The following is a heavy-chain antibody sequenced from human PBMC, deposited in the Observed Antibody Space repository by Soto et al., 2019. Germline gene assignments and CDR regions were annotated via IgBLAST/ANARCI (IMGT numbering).Heavy chain of an antibody. CDR3: ARDHIAAADTYALDI. V-gene: IGHV1-46*01. Sequence: ASVKVSCKASGYTFSSYYMHWVRQAPGQGREWVGLINPGTGATTYAQKFQGRATMTSDTSTSTVYMELRSLTSEDTAVYYCARDHIAAADTYALDIWGQGTMVTVSS. J-gene: IGHJ3*02. CDR2: INPGTGAT. D-gene: IGHD6-25*01. CDR1: GYTFSSYY.